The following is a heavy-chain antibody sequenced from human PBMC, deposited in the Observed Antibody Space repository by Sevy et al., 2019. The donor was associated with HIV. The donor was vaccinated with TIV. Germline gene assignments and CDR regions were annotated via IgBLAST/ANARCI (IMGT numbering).Heavy chain of an antibody. Sequence: RGCLRLSCAASGFTFSKYSMSWVRQPPGKGLEWVSTLSFGCGEIKHADSVKGRFTISRVNSKNSLYLQMNNLRAEDTAVHYCAREGCTKPHDYWGQGTLVIVSS. J-gene: IGHJ4*02. CDR2: LSFGCGEI. D-gene: IGHD2-8*01. V-gene: IGHV3-23*01. CDR1: GFTFSKYS. CDR3: AREGCTKPHDY.